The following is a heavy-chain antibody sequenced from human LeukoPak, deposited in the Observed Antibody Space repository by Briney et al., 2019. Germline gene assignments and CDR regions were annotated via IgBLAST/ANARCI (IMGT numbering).Heavy chain of an antibody. CDR2: INWNGGRT. CDR1: GFKFDDYG. CDR3: ASLAYVWGSYRYHAFDI. D-gene: IGHD3-16*02. V-gene: IGHV3-20*04. Sequence: GGSLRLSCAASGFKFDDYGMSWVRQAPGKGLEWVSGINWNGGRTGYADSVKGRFTISRDNAKNSLYLQMNSLRAEDTALYYCASLAYVWGSYRYHAFDIWGQGTMVTVSS. J-gene: IGHJ3*02.